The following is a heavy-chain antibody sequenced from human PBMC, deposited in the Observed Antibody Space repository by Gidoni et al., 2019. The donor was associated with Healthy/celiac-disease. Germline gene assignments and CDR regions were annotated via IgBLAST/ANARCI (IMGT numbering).Heavy chain of an antibody. V-gene: IGHV4-39*01. J-gene: IGHJ5*02. CDR1: GGSIISSSYY. Sequence: QLQLQESGPGLVKPSETLSLTCTVSGGSIISSSYYWGWIRQPPGKRLEWIGSIYYSGSTYYNPSLKSRVTISVDTSKNQFSLKLSSVTAADTVVYYGARPGGDYSNWFDPWGQGTLVTVSS. D-gene: IGHD4-17*01. CDR2: IYYSGST. CDR3: ARPGGDYSNWFDP.